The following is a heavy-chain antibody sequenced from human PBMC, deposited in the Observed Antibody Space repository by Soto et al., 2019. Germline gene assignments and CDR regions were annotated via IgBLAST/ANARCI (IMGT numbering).Heavy chain of an antibody. V-gene: IGHV4-59*01. CDR3: ARGDSSGYYYTLDY. CDR2: IYYSGST. CDR1: GGSISSYY. D-gene: IGHD3-22*01. J-gene: IGHJ4*02. Sequence: SETLSLTCTVSGGSISSYYWSWIRQPPGKGLEWIGYIYYSGSTNYNPSLKSRVTISVDTSKNQFSLKLSSVTAADTAVYYCARGDSSGYYYTLDYWGQGTLVTVSS.